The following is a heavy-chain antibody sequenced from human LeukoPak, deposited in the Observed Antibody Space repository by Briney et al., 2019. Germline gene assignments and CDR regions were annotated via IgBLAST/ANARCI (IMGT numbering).Heavy chain of an antibody. CDR1: GFTFSNAW. J-gene: IGHJ6*02. V-gene: IGHV3-73*01. CDR2: IRSRTNTYAT. CDR3: TRGSQSDYYYGMDV. Sequence: GGSLRLSCAASGFTFSNAWMSWVRQASGKGLEWVGRIRSRTNTYATAYAASVKGRFTISRDDSKNTAYLQMNSLKTEDTAVYYCTRGSQSDYYYGMDVWGQGTTVTVSS.